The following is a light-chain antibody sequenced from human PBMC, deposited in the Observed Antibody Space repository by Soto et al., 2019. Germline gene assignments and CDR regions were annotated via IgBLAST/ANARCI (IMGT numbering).Light chain of an antibody. CDR1: QSISSY. J-gene: IGKJ4*01. CDR3: QQSYSNQLT. V-gene: IGKV1-39*01. CDR2: AAS. Sequence: DIQMTQSPSSLSASVGDRVTITCRGSQSISSYLNWYQQKPGKAPKLLIYAASSLQSGVPSRFSGSGSGTDFTLTISSLQPEDFATYYCQQSYSNQLTFSGGTKVDIK.